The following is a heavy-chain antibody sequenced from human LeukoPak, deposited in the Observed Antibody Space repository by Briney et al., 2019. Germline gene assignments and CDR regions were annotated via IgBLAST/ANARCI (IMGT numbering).Heavy chain of an antibody. CDR2: MYHSGST. CDR1: GGSISSSSYY. V-gene: IGHV4-39*01. D-gene: IGHD6-13*01. J-gene: IGHJ4*02. CDR3: ARHLPAPDSNNYFDY. Sequence: SETLSLTCTVSGGSISSSSYYWGWIRQPPGKGLEWIGSMYHSGSTYYNPSLKSRVTISVDTSKNQFSLKLRSVTAADTAVYYCARHLPAPDSNNYFDYWGQGTLVTVSS.